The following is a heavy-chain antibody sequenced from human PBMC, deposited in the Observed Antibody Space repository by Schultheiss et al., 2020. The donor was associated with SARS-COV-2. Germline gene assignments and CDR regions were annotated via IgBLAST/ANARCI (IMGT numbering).Heavy chain of an antibody. CDR3: ARESVTADY. V-gene: IGHV3-48*04. J-gene: IGHJ4*02. CDR1: GFTFSSYS. Sequence: GGSLRLSCAASGFTFSSYSMNWVRQAPGKGLEWVSYISSSGSTIYYADSVKGRFTISRDNAKNSLYLQMNSLRAEDTAVYYCARESVTADYWGQGTLVTVSS. CDR2: ISSSGSTI. D-gene: IGHD2-21*02.